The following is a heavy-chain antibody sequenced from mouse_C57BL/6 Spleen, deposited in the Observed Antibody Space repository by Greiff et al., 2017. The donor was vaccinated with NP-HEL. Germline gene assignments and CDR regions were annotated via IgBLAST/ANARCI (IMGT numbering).Heavy chain of an antibody. CDR3: AKDGSSSFDY. CDR2: ISSGSSTI. D-gene: IGHD1-1*01. CDR1: GFTFSDYG. V-gene: IGHV5-17*01. Sequence: DVKLVESGGGLVKPGGSLKLSCAASGFTFSDYGMHWVRQAPEKGLEWVAYISSGSSTIYYADTVKGRFTISRDNAKNTLFLQMTSLRSEDTAMYYCAKDGSSSFDYWGQGTTLTVSS. J-gene: IGHJ2*01.